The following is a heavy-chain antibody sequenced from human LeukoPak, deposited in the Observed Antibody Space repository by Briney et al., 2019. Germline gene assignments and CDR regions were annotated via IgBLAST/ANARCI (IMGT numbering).Heavy chain of an antibody. Sequence: PSETLSLTCAVYGGSFSGYYWSWIRQPPGKGLEWIGEINHSGSTNYNPSLKSRVTISVDTSKNQFSLKLSSVTAADTAVYYCAGRRGYSGPRLYYFDYWGQGTLVTVSS. CDR2: INHSGST. CDR3: AGRRGYSGPRLYYFDY. V-gene: IGHV4-34*01. J-gene: IGHJ4*02. CDR1: GGSFSGYY. D-gene: IGHD5-12*01.